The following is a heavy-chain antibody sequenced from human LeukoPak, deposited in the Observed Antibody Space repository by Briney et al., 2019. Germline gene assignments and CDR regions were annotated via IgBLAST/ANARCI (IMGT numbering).Heavy chain of an antibody. D-gene: IGHD6-13*01. V-gene: IGHV3-30*04. Sequence: RPGGPLRLSCAASGFTFSSYAMHWVPQSPGKGLEWVAVISYDGSNKYYANSVKGRFTISRDNSKNTLYLQMNSLRAEDTAVYYCARDKTGYSSSWTFDYWGQGTLVTVSS. J-gene: IGHJ4*02. CDR2: ISYDGSNK. CDR1: GFTFSSYA. CDR3: ARDKTGYSSSWTFDY.